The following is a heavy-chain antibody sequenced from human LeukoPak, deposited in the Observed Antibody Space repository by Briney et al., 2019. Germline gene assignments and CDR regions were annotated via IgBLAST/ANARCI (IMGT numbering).Heavy chain of an antibody. V-gene: IGHV1-8*01. J-gene: IGHJ4*02. Sequence: ASVKVSCKASGYTFTSHHINWVRQAAGQGLEGMGWMNPNSGNIVYAQKFQGRVTMTWDTSISTAYMELSSLRSEDTAVYYCARGRPTNLGGIYWGQGTLVTVSS. CDR3: ARGRPTNLGGIY. CDR2: MNPNSGNI. CDR1: GYTFTSHH. D-gene: IGHD7-27*01.